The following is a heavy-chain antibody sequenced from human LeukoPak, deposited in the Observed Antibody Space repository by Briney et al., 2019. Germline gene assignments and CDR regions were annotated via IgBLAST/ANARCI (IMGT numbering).Heavy chain of an antibody. Sequence: ASVKASCKASGYTFTSYYMHWVRQAPGQGLEWMGIINPSGGSTSYAQKFQGRVTMTRDTSKNQFSLKLSSVTAADTAVYYCARTPSFSYSSSWYNWFDPWGQGTLVTVSS. CDR3: ARTPSFSYSSSWYNWFDP. CDR1: GYTFTSYY. J-gene: IGHJ5*02. CDR2: INPSGGST. V-gene: IGHV1-46*01. D-gene: IGHD6-13*01.